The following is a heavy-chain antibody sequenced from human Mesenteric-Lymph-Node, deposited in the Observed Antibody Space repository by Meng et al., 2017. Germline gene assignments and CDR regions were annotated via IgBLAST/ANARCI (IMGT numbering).Heavy chain of an antibody. D-gene: IGHD3-3*01. CDR1: GFSLSTSGVG. Sequence: QITLKEAGPTLVTPTQNLPLTCTFSGFSLSTSGVGVGWIRQPPGKALEWLALIYWDDDKRYSPSLKSRLTITKDTSKNQVVLTMTNMDPVDTATYYCAHSLRFLEWSLFDYWGQGTLVTVSS. CDR2: IYWDDDK. V-gene: IGHV2-5*02. CDR3: AHSLRFLEWSLFDY. J-gene: IGHJ4*02.